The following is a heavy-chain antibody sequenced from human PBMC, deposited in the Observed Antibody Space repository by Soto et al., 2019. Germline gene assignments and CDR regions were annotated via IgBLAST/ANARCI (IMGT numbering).Heavy chain of an antibody. Sequence: QVQLVQSGAEVKKPGSSVKVSCKASGGTFSSYAISWVRQAPGQGLEWMGGIIPIFGTANYAQKFQGRVTITADEPSGTAYRELSSLSREDSAGFYFNREIAEAGTTPYWCGGPMVPVS. CDR1: GGTFSSYA. V-gene: IGHV1-69*01. CDR3: NREIAEAGTTPY. CDR2: IIPIFGTA. J-gene: IGHJ4*02. D-gene: IGHD6-19*01.